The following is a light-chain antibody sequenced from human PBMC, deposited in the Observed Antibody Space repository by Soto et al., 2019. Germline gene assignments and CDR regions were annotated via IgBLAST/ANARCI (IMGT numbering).Light chain of an antibody. CDR1: SSDVGVYNY. V-gene: IGLV2-14*01. Sequence: QSVLTQPASVSGSPGQSITISCTGTSSDVGVYNYVSWYQQHPGKAPKVMIYDVSNRPSGVSDRFSGSKSGNTASLTISGLQAEDEADYYCSSYTSSSTRVFGTGTKVTV. CDR3: SSYTSSSTRV. CDR2: DVS. J-gene: IGLJ1*01.